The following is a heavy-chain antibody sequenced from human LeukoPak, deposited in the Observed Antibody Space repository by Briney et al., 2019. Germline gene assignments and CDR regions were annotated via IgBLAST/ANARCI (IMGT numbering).Heavy chain of an antibody. CDR1: GFTFSSYW. Sequence: GGSLRLSCVASGFTFSSYWLSWVRQAPGKGLEWVANINQDGSATYYVDSVKGRFTISRDNAKNSLYLQMSSLRAEDTAVYYCARPTEMATIRDAFDIWGQGTMVTVSS. V-gene: IGHV3-7*02. CDR2: INQDGSAT. CDR3: ARPTEMATIRDAFDI. D-gene: IGHD5-24*01. J-gene: IGHJ3*02.